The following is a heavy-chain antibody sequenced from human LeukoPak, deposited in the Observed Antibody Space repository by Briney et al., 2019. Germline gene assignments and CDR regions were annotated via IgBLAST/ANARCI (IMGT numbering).Heavy chain of an antibody. CDR2: ISPDGRNI. V-gene: IGHV3-74*01. D-gene: IGHD1-7*01. J-gene: IGHJ4*02. CDR1: GFTISDYW. Sequence: GGSLRLSCAASGFTISDYWMNWVRQVPGKGPVWVSHISPDGRNIAYADSVKGRFTISRDSAKNTLYLQMNSLRVEDTAVYYCVRDGGGTTPYDCWGQGSLVTVSS. CDR3: VRDGGGTTPYDC.